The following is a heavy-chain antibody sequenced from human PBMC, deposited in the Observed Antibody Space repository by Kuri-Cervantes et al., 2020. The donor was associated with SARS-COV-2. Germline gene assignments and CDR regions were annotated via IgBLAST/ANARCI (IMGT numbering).Heavy chain of an antibody. CDR3: ASEYRIAAAGMSFDY. V-gene: IGHV3-21*01. Sequence: GESLKISCAASGFTFSSYWMSWVRQAPGKGLEWVSSISSSSSYIYYADSVKGRFTISRDNAKNSLYLQMNSLRAEDTAVYYCASEYRIAAAGMSFDYWGQGTLVTVSS. CDR2: ISSSSSYI. D-gene: IGHD6-13*01. CDR1: GFTFSSYW. J-gene: IGHJ4*02.